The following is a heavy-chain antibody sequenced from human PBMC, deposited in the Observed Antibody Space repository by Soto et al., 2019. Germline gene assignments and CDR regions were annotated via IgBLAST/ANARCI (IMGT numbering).Heavy chain of an antibody. CDR3: AKANKVLRYFDWLVADY. J-gene: IGHJ4*02. V-gene: IGHV3-23*01. D-gene: IGHD3-9*01. Sequence: PGGSLGLSCAASGLSFSSYAMSWVRQTPGKGLEWVSAISGSGGSTYYADSVKGRFTISRDNSKNTLYLQMNSLRAEDTAVYYCAKANKVLRYFDWLVADYWGQGTLVTVSS. CDR2: ISGSGGST. CDR1: GLSFSSYA.